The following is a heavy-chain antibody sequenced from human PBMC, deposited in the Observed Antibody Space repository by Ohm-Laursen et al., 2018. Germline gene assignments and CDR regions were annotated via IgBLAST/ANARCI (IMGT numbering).Heavy chain of an antibody. CDR3: ARADSWYFDL. Sequence: SETLSLTCAVYGGSFSDFHWSWIRQPPGKGLEWIGEINHSGSTNYNPSLKSRVTISVDTSKNQFSLKLSSVTAADTAVYYCARADSWYFDLWGRGTLVTVSS. CDR1: GGSFSDFH. J-gene: IGHJ2*01. V-gene: IGHV4-34*01. D-gene: IGHD3-22*01. CDR2: INHSGST.